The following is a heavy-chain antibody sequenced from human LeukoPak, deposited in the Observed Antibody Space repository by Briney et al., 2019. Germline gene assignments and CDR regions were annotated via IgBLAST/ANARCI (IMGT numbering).Heavy chain of an antibody. J-gene: IGHJ4*02. CDR1: GGSFSGYY. D-gene: IGHD3-22*01. Sequence: SETLSLTCAVYGGSFSGYYWSWIRQPPGKGLEWIGEINHSGSTNYNPSLKSRVTISVDTSKNQFSLKLSSVTAADTAVYYCARRDPNYYDSSGYSYWGQGTLVTVSS. V-gene: IGHV4-34*01. CDR2: INHSGST. CDR3: ARRDPNYYDSSGYSY.